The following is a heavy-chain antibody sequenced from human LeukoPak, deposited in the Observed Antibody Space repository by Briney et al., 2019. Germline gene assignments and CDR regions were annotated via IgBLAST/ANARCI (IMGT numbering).Heavy chain of an antibody. CDR3: AKDSSGWYLAPYYFDY. V-gene: IGHV3-23*01. CDR2: ISGSGGST. CDR1: GFTFSSYA. J-gene: IGHJ4*02. Sequence: GGSLRLSCAASGFTFSSYAMSWVRQAPGKGLKWVSAISGSGGSTYYADSVKGRFTISRDNSKNTLYLQMNSLRAEDTAVYYCAKDSSGWYLAPYYFDYWGQGTLVTVSS. D-gene: IGHD6-19*01.